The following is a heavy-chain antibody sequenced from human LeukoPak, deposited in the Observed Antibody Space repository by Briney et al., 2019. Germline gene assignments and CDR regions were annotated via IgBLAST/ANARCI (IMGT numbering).Heavy chain of an antibody. CDR2: INPSGGST. CDR3: AKESVPYSGSYTT. V-gene: IGHV1-46*01. Sequence: ASVKVSCKASGYTFTSYYMHWVRQAPGQGLEWMGIINPSGGSTSYAQKFQGRVTMTRDTSTSTVYMELSSLRSEDTAVCYCAKESVPYSGSYTTWGQGTLVTVSS. J-gene: IGHJ5*02. D-gene: IGHD1-26*01. CDR1: GYTFTSYY.